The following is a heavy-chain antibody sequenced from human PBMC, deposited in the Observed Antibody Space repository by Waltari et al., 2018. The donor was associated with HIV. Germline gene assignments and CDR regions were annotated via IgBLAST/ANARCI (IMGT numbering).Heavy chain of an antibody. J-gene: IGHJ3*02. CDR3: ARHLMPYDSSGGGAVDI. D-gene: IGHD3-22*01. Sequence: QVQLQESGPGLVKPSETLSLTCSVSGGSISTYYWSWIRQPPGKGLEWIGYLFYSGSTNYNPSLKRRVTISVDTSKNQVSLKLSSVTAADTAVYYCARHLMPYDSSGGGAVDIWGQGTMVTVSS. V-gene: IGHV4-59*08. CDR1: GGSISTYY. CDR2: LFYSGST.